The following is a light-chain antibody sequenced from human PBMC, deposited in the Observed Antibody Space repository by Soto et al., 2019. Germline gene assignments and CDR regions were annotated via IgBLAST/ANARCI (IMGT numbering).Light chain of an antibody. CDR1: ISDVGSYNL. J-gene: IGLJ1*01. CDR3: TSYTSSSTIYV. Sequence: QSALTQPSSVSGSPGQSITISCTGTISDVGSYNLVSWYQQHPGKAPKLMIFEGTKRPSGVSNRFPGSKSGNTASLTISGLQAEDEADYYCTSYTSSSTIYVFGTGTKVTVL. V-gene: IGLV2-14*02. CDR2: EGT.